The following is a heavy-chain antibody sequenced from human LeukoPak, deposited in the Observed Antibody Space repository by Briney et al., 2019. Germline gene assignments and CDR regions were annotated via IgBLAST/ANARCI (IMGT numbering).Heavy chain of an antibody. CDR1: GFTFSSYG. J-gene: IGHJ6*02. V-gene: IGHV3-30*03. D-gene: IGHD3-3*01. Sequence: PGGSLRLSCAASGFTFSSYGMHWVRQAPGKGLEWVAVISYDGSNKYYADSVKGRFTISRDNSKNTLYLQMNSLRAEDTAVYYCARDWGSITIFGSGMDVWGQGTTVTVSS. CDR2: ISYDGSNK. CDR3: ARDWGSITIFGSGMDV.